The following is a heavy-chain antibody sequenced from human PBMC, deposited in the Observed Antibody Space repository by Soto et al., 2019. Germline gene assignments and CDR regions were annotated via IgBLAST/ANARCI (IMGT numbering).Heavy chain of an antibody. V-gene: IGHV1-18*04. Sequence: QAQLVQSGSEVKRPGASVKVSCKSSDNTFTYYGSNWVRQTPGQGLELLGRISGYNAKTRDAPKFQDRDTMTADTSTTTEFLEVRSLTSDDSGTYFCAATGGHYFGLDVWGQGTTVTVSS. D-gene: IGHD2-8*02. CDR1: DNTFTYYG. CDR3: AATGGHYFGLDV. J-gene: IGHJ6*02. CDR2: ISGYNAKT.